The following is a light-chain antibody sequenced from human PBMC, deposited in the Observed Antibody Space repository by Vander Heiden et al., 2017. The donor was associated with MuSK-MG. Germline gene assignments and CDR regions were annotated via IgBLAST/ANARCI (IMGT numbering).Light chain of an antibody. CDR2: DAS. Sequence: DIQMTQSPSTLSASVGDRVTITCRASQSISTWLAWYQQKPGKAPKFLIYDASSLESGVPSRFSGSGSGTEFTLTISSLQPDDIASYYCQQNNNNPLTFGRGTKVEIK. J-gene: IGKJ1*01. CDR3: QQNNNNPLT. CDR1: QSISTW. V-gene: IGKV1-5*01.